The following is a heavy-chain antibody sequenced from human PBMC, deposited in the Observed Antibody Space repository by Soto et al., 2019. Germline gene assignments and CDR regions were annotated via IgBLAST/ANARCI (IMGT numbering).Heavy chain of an antibody. Sequence: SETLSLTCTVSGGSVSSSSYSWGWIRQPPGKGLESIANIYYDGSTYYNPSLKSRVTISVDTSKNQFSLKLSSVTAADTAVYYCARHDAEADAFDIWGQGTMVTVSS. CDR1: GGSVSSSSYS. CDR2: IYYDGST. CDR3: ARHDAEADAFDI. J-gene: IGHJ3*02. V-gene: IGHV4-39*01.